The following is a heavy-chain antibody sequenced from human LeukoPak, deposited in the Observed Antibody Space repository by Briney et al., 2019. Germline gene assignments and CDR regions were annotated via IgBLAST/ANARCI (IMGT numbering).Heavy chain of an antibody. CDR1: GFIFSNYA. Sequence: GGSLRLSCAASGFIFSNYAMSWVRQAPGKGLQWVSAFSGSGGSTYYADSVKGRFTISRDNAKNSLYLQMNSLRAEDTAVYYCAELGITMIGGVWGKGTTVTISS. V-gene: IGHV3-23*01. CDR2: FSGSGGST. D-gene: IGHD3-10*02. CDR3: AELGITMIGGV. J-gene: IGHJ6*04.